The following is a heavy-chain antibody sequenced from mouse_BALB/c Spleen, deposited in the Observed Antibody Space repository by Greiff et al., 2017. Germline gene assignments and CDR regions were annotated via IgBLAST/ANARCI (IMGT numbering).Heavy chain of an antibody. J-gene: IGHJ3*01. Sequence: VQGVESGPGLVAPSQSLSITCTVSGFSLTSYGVHWVRQPPGKGLEWLGVIWAGGSTNYNSALMSRLSISKDNYKSQVFLKMNSLQTDDTAMYYCARDKNWAYWGQGTLVTVSA. CDR2: IWAGGST. CDR1: GFSLTSYG. D-gene: IGHD4-1*01. CDR3: ARDKNWAY. V-gene: IGHV2-9*02.